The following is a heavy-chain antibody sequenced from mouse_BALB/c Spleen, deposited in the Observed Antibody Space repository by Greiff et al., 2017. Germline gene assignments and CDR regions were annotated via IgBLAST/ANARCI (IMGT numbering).Heavy chain of an antibody. J-gene: IGHJ4*01. CDR2: IYPGSSDT. CDR1: GYSFTSYW. V-gene: IGHV1-5*01. CDR3: TRRGYYYGSSSLYAMDY. D-gene: IGHD1-1*01. Sequence: VQLQQSGTVLARPGASVKMSCKASGYSFTSYWMHWVKQRPGQGLEWIGAIYPGSSDTSYNQKFKGKAKLTAVTSASTAYMELSSLTNEDSAVYYCTRRGYYYGSSSLYAMDYWGQGTSVTVSS.